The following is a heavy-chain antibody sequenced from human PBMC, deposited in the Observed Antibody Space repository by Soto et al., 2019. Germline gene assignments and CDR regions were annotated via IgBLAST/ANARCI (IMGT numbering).Heavy chain of an antibody. D-gene: IGHD2-15*01. CDR2: VSIGGST. V-gene: IGHV3-23*01. J-gene: IGHJ4*02. CDR1: GFTFSSYA. CDR3: AKRRGAGGHFDY. Sequence: GGSLRLSCAASGFTFSSYAMGWVRQGPGKGLEWVAAVSIGGSTHYADSVRGRFTISRDNSKNTLSLQMNSLTAEDTAVYFCAKRRGAGGHFDYWGQGALVTVSS.